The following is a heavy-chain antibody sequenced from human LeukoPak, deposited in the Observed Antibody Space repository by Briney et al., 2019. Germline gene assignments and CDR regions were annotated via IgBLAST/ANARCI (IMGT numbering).Heavy chain of an antibody. D-gene: IGHD6-13*01. V-gene: IGHV3-30*02. Sequence: GGSLRLSCAASGFTFSNYGMHWVRQAPGKGLEWVVFIWYDGSNKYYKDSVKGRFTISRDNSKNTLYLQMNSLRAEDMALYYCAKGYSSSWAGCMDVWGKGTTVTVSS. CDR3: AKGYSSSWAGCMDV. CDR1: GFTFSNYG. CDR2: IWYDGSNK. J-gene: IGHJ6*03.